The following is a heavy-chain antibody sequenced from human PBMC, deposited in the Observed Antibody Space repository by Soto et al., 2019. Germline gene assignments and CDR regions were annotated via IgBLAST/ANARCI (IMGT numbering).Heavy chain of an antibody. D-gene: IGHD2-21*02. J-gene: IGHJ4*02. V-gene: IGHV4-30-4*01. CDR3: ARQETAEVVTATIEGDY. CDR1: GGSISSGDYY. Sequence: QVQLQESGPGLVKPSQTLSLTCTVSGGSISSGDYYWSWIRQPPGKGLEWIGYIYYSGSTYYNPSLKSRVTISVDTSKNQFSLKLSSVTAADTAVYYCARQETAEVVTATIEGDYWGQGTLVTVSS. CDR2: IYYSGST.